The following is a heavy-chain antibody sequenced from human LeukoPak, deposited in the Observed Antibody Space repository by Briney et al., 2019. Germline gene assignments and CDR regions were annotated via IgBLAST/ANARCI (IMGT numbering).Heavy chain of an antibody. Sequence: SVKVSCKASGGTFSSYAISWVRQAPGQGLEWMGRIIPILGIANYAQKFQGRVTITADKSTSTAYMELSSLRSEDTAVYYCARGSGSYYSFDYWGQGTLVTVSS. D-gene: IGHD1-26*01. CDR3: ARGSGSYYSFDY. J-gene: IGHJ4*02. V-gene: IGHV1-69*04. CDR2: IIPILGIA. CDR1: GGTFSSYA.